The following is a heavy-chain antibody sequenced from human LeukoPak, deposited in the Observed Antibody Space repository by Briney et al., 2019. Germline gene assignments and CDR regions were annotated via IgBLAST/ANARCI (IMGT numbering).Heavy chain of an antibody. CDR1: GGSISSYY. V-gene: IGHV4-4*07. Sequence: PSETLSLTCTVSGGSISSYYWSWIRQPAGKGLEWIGRIYTSGSTNYNPPLKSRVTMSVDTSKNQFSLKLSSVTAADTAVYYCAKDSSPRDYYYYMDVWGKGTTVTISS. CDR3: AKDSSPRDYYYYMDV. CDR2: IYTSGST. J-gene: IGHJ6*03.